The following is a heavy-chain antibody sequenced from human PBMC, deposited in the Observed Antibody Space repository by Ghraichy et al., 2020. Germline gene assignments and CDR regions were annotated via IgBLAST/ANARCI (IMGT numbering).Heavy chain of an antibody. CDR2: ISGSGGTT. CDR1: GFTFRNFA. V-gene: IGHV3-23*01. J-gene: IGHJ4*02. CDR3: ASRLRFGELSGR. Sequence: GGSLRLSCTASGFTFRNFAMPWVGQAPGKGLEWVSAISGSGGTTYYADSVKGRFTMSRDNSMNTVYLQMDSLRPEDTAVYYCASRLRFGELSGRWGQGALVTVSS. D-gene: IGHD3-16*02.